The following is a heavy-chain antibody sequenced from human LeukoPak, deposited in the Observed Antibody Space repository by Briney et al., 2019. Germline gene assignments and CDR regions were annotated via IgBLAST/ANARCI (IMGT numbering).Heavy chain of an antibody. Sequence: SVKVSCKASGYTFTSYGISWVRQAPGQGLEWMGRIIPILGIANYAQKFQGRVTITADKSTSTAYMELSSLRSEDTAVYYCARDRSSSSGWGQGTLVTVSS. D-gene: IGHD6-13*01. V-gene: IGHV1-69*04. CDR2: IIPILGIA. CDR3: ARDRSSSSG. J-gene: IGHJ4*02. CDR1: GYTFTSYG.